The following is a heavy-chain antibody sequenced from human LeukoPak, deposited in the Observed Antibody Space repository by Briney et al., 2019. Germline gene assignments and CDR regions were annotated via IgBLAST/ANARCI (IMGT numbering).Heavy chain of an antibody. CDR3: ASLKNYYDSSGYLVTDAFDI. D-gene: IGHD3-22*01. CDR1: GYTFTGYY. CDR2: INPNSDGT. V-gene: IGHV1-2*02. J-gene: IGHJ3*02. Sequence: ASVKVSFKASGYTFTGYYMHWVRQAPGQGVEWMGWINPNSDGTNYAQKFQGRVTMTRDTSISTAYMELSRLRYDDTAVYYCASLKNYYDSSGYLVTDAFDIWGQGTMVTVSS.